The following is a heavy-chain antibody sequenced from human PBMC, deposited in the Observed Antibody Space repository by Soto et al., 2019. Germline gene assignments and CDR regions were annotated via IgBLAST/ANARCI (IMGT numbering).Heavy chain of an antibody. Sequence: GGSLRLSCSASAFTFSYYYMTWIRQAPGSGLEWVSYISSSSGTISYANSVKGRFTISRDNAQNSLYLQMTSLRAEDTAVYYCARGTYRSKTDFDYWGQGTLVTVSS. V-gene: IGHV3-11*01. CDR1: AFTFSYYY. J-gene: IGHJ4*02. D-gene: IGHD6-13*01. CDR3: ARGTYRSKTDFDY. CDR2: ISSSSGTI.